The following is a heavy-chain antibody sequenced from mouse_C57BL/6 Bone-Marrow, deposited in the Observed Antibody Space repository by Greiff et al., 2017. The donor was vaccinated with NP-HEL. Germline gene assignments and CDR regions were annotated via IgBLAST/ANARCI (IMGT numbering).Heavy chain of an antibody. D-gene: IGHD2-4*01. CDR1: GYTFTSYW. Sequence: QVQLQQPGAELVKPGASVKMSCKASGYTFTSYWITWVKQRPGQGLEWIGDIYPGSGSTNYNEKFKSKATLTVDTSSSTAYMQISSLTSEDSAVYYCARRGLRRRSYAMDYWGQGTSVTVSS. J-gene: IGHJ4*01. CDR2: IYPGSGST. CDR3: ARRGLRRRSYAMDY. V-gene: IGHV1-55*01.